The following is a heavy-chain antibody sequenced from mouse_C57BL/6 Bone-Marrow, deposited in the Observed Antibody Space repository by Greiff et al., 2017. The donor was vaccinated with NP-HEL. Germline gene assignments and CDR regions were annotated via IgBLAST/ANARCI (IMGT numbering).Heavy chain of an antibody. D-gene: IGHD1-1*01. J-gene: IGHJ4*01. V-gene: IGHV1-15*01. CDR1: GYTFTDYE. Sequence: LVESGAELVRPGASVTLSCKASGYTFTDYEMHWVKQTPVHGLEWIGAIDPETGGTAYNQKFKGKAILTADKSSSTAYMELRSLTSEDSAVYYCTREGYYGSSLTYAMDYWGQGTSVTVSS. CDR2: IDPETGGT. CDR3: TREGYYGSSLTYAMDY.